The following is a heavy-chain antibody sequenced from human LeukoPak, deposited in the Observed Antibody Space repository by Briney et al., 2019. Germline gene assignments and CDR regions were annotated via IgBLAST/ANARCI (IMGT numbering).Heavy chain of an antibody. Sequence: SETLSLTCTVSGGSISSYYWSWIRQPPGKGLEWIGYIYYSGSTNYNPSLKSRVTISVDTSKNQFSLKLSSVTAADTAVYYCARGVLDYDFWNGYYTPYYFDYWGQGTLVTVSS. CDR3: ARGVLDYDFWNGYYTPYYFDY. J-gene: IGHJ4*02. V-gene: IGHV4-59*01. D-gene: IGHD3-3*01. CDR2: IYYSGST. CDR1: GGSISSYY.